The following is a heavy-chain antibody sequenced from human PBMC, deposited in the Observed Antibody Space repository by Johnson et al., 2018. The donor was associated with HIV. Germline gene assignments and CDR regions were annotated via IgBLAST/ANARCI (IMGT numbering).Heavy chain of an antibody. V-gene: IGHV3-11*04. D-gene: IGHD2-15*01. CDR3: ARYPVSSVVADPRVNDAFDI. CDR2: ISGSGSTI. Sequence: QVQLVESGGGLAKPAWSPRLSCAASQFTFSSYYMICVRQASGKGLEWVSAISGSGSTIYYADSVKGRFTISRDNAKNSLSLQMNSLRAEDTAVYYCARYPVSSVVADPRVNDAFDIWGQGTMVTVSS. CDR1: QFTFSSYY. J-gene: IGHJ3*02.